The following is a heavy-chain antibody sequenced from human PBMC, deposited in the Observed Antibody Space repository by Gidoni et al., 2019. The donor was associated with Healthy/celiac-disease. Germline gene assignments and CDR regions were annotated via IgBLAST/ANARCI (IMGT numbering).Heavy chain of an antibody. V-gene: IGHV3-48*02. D-gene: IGHD2-2*01. CDR3: ARAAVPAAWKFSFDY. CDR1: GFTFSSYS. CDR2: ISSSSSTI. J-gene: IGHJ4*02. Sequence: EVQLVESGGGLVQPGGSLRLSCAASGFTFSSYSMNWVRQAPGKGLEWVSYISSSSSTIYYADSVKGRFTISRDNAKNSLYLQMNSLRDEDTAVYYCARAAVPAAWKFSFDYWGQGTLVTVSP.